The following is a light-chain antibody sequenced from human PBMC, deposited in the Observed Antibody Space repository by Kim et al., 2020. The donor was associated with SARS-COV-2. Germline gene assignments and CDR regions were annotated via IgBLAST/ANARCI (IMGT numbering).Light chain of an antibody. CDR2: GAS. V-gene: IGKV3-20*01. CDR3: QQYDRSPFN. Sequence: SPGQSATHSCRASQTVSDNSLAGYQQKPGQTPRLLIYGASSRAPGIPDRFSGSGSGTDFVITISRLEPEDSAVYYCQQYDRSPFNFGPGTKVDIK. J-gene: IGKJ3*01. CDR1: QTVSDNS.